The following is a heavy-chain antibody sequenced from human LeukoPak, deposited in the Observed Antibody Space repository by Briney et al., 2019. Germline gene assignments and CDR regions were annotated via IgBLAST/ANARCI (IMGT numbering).Heavy chain of an antibody. Sequence: ASVQVSCKASGYTFTSYGISWVRQAPGQGLEWMGWISAYNGNTNYAQKLQGRVTMTTDTSTSTAYMELRSLRSDDTAVYYCARDYCSSTSCYYNWFDPWGQGTLVTVSS. V-gene: IGHV1-18*01. D-gene: IGHD2-2*01. CDR2: ISAYNGNT. CDR3: ARDYCSSTSCYYNWFDP. CDR1: GYTFTSYG. J-gene: IGHJ5*02.